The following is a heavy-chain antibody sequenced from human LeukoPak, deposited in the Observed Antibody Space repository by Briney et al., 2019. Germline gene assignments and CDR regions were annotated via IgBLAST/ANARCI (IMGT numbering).Heavy chain of an antibody. D-gene: IGHD3-10*01. CDR3: ARFDYGLTSRNYGIDV. V-gene: IGHV1-3*01. J-gene: IGHJ6*04. CDR2: INAGNGNT. CDR1: GYTFTSYV. Sequence: RASVKVSCKASGYTFTSYVMHWVRQAPGQSLEWMGWINAGNGNTKYSQKFQGRVTITTDTSASTAYMELSSLRSEDTAVYYCARFDYGLTSRNYGIDVCGKGTTVTVS.